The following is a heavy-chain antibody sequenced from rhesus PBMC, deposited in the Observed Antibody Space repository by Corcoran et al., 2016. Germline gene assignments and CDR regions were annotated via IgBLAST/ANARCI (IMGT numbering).Heavy chain of an antibody. CDR1: GGSISGYYY. V-gene: IGHV4S14*01. Sequence: QVQLQESGPGLVKPSETLSLTCAVSGGSISGYYYWSWIRQPPGKGVELIGGIYGRGGHNYLNPALKCRVPLSLDTSKNRFSLKLSSVTAADTAVYYCASAVTGTNYFDYWGQGVLVTVSS. CDR3: ASAVTGTNYFDY. J-gene: IGHJ4*01. CDR2: IYGRGGHN. D-gene: IGHD1-26*01.